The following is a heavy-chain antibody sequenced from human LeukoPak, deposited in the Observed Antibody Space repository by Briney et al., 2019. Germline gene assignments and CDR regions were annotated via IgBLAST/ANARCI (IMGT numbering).Heavy chain of an antibody. Sequence: PGGSLRLSCAASRFTVATNHMNWVRQAPGKGLEWVSVIYNGDNTAYADSVKGRSTVSRDSSKNTLYLQMHSLRAEDTAVYFCARASRWLAFDSWGQGTLVTVSS. CDR3: ARASRWLAFDS. CDR1: RFTVATNH. V-gene: IGHV3-66*01. D-gene: IGHD6-19*01. CDR2: IYNGDNT. J-gene: IGHJ4*02.